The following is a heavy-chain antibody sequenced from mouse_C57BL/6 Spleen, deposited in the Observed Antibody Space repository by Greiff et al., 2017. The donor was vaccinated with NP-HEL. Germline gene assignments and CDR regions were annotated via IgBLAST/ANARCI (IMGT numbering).Heavy chain of an antibody. CDR2: ISDGGSYT. J-gene: IGHJ1*03. V-gene: IGHV5-4*01. Sequence: EVKLVESGGGLVKPGGSLKLSCAASGFTFSSYAMSWVRQTPEKRLEWVATISDGGSYTYYPDNVKGRFTISRDNAKNNLYLQMSHLKSEDTAMYYCARDLGRGGYFDVWGTGTTVTVSS. D-gene: IGHD4-1*01. CDR1: GFTFSSYA. CDR3: ARDLGRGGYFDV.